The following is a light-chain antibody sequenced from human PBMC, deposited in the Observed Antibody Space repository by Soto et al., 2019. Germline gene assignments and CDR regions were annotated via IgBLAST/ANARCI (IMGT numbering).Light chain of an antibody. CDR2: GAS. Sequence: DIVLTQSPGTLSLSPGDRATLSCRASQSVADNVAWFQQKPGQGHRLRIDGASTRATGIPARFSGSGSETDFTLTGSSLRSEDSAVYDCQQYKYWPITFGQGTRLEI. J-gene: IGKJ5*01. V-gene: IGKV3-15*01. CDR3: QQYKYWPIT. CDR1: QSVADN.